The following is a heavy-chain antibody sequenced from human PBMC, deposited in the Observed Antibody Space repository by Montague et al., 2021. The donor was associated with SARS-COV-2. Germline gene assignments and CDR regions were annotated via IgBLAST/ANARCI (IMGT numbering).Heavy chain of an antibody. CDR1: GFTFSSYA. Sequence: LRLSLAASGFTFSSYAMHWVRQAPGKGLEWVAVISYDGSNKYYADSVKGRFTISRDNSKSTLYLQMNSLRAEDTAVYYCARDPFYYDILTGYIYPAYYYYYGMDVWGQGTTVTVSS. V-gene: IGHV3-30-3*01. CDR3: ARDPFYYDILTGYIYPAYYYYYGMDV. D-gene: IGHD3-9*01. J-gene: IGHJ6*02. CDR2: ISYDGSNK.